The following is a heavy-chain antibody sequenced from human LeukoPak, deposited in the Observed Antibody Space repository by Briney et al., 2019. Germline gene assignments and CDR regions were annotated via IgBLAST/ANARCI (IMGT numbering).Heavy chain of an antibody. CDR3: AREAPDCGGDCYSGHFQH. CDR2: IIPIFGIA. CDR1: GGTFSSYA. Sequence: SVKVSCKASGGTFSSYAISWVRQAPGQGLEWMGRIIPIFGIANYAQRFQGRVTITADKSTSTAYMELSSLRSEDTAVYYCAREAPDCGGDCYSGHFQHWGQGTLVTVSS. D-gene: IGHD2-21*02. J-gene: IGHJ1*01. V-gene: IGHV1-69*04.